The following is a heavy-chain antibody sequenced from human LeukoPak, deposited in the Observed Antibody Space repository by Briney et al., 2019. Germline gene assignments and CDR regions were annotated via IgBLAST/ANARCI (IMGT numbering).Heavy chain of an antibody. V-gene: IGHV1-69*05. Sequence: GASVKVSCKAAGGTISSYVISWVRQAPGQGLEWMGGIIPIFTTANYAQKFQGRVTMTRDTSISTAYMELSRLRSDDTAVYYCARGQAHDAFDIWGQGTMVTVSS. CDR3: ARGQAHDAFDI. J-gene: IGHJ3*02. CDR2: IIPIFTTA. CDR1: GGTISSYV.